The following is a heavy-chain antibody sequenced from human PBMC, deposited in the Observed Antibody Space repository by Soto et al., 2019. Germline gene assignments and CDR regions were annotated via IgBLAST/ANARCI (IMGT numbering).Heavy chain of an antibody. J-gene: IGHJ3*02. CDR1: GGSISTYY. CDR2: IYYSGST. Sequence: SETLSLTCTVSGGSISTYYWSWIRQPPGKGLEWIGFIYYSGSTKYNPSLKSRVTISLDTSKNHFSLKLSSVTAADTAVYYCARAVSSSWNREAFDIWGQGTLVTVSS. CDR3: ARAVSSSWNREAFDI. D-gene: IGHD6-13*01. V-gene: IGHV4-59*01.